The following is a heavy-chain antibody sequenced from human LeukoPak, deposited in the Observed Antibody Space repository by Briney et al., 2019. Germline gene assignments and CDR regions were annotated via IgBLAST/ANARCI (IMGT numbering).Heavy chain of an antibody. CDR1: GFTFSGYW. V-gene: IGHV3-7*01. D-gene: IGHD6-19*01. J-gene: IGHJ3*02. CDR2: IKKDGSEK. CDR3: ARVVQWLVAGPFDI. Sequence: GGSLRLSCAASGFTFSGYWMSWVRQAPGKGLEWVANIKKDGSEKKYVDSVKGRFTISRDNAENLLYLEMNSLRAEDTAVYYCARVVQWLVAGPFDIWGQGTMVTVSS.